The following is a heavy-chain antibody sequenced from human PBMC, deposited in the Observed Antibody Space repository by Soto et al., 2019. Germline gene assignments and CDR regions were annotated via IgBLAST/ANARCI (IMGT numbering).Heavy chain of an antibody. CDR3: ARDRGSDDPIDY. V-gene: IGHV3-33*01. D-gene: IGHD3-10*01. CDR2: IWHDGMNK. CDR1: GFTFSSYG. Sequence: QVQLVESGGGGVKPERSLKLSCAASGFTFSSYGMHWVRQAPGKGLEGVAVIWHDGMNKYYADSVRGRFTISRDNSKNTLYLQMNSLRAEDTAVYYCARDRGSDDPIDYWGQGTLVTVSS. J-gene: IGHJ4*02.